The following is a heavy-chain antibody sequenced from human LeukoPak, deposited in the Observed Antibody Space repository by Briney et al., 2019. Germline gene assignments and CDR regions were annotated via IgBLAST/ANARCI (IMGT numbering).Heavy chain of an antibody. CDR3: ARSSKVGATADY. D-gene: IGHD1-26*01. J-gene: IGHJ4*02. CDR2: INHSGST. CDR1: GGSISSYY. Sequence: SETLSLTCTVSGGSISSYYWSWIRQPPGKGLEWIGEINHSGSTNYNPSLKSRVTISVDTSKNQFSLKLSSVTAADTAVYYCARSSKVGATADYWGQGTLVTVSS. V-gene: IGHV4-34*01.